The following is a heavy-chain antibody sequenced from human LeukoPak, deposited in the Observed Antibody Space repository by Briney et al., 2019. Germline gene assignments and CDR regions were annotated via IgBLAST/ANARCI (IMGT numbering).Heavy chain of an antibody. D-gene: IGHD2-2*01. Sequence: GGSLRLSCAASGFTFNTYYMTWVRQAPGKGLEWVAGIKQDGSENYYMDSVKGRFTISRDNSRNSLYLQMNSLRAENTAVYFCARERYCTSATCYVGVPFDSWGQGTLVTVSS. V-gene: IGHV3-7*01. J-gene: IGHJ4*02. CDR2: IKQDGSEN. CDR3: ARERYCTSATCYVGVPFDS. CDR1: GFTFNTYY.